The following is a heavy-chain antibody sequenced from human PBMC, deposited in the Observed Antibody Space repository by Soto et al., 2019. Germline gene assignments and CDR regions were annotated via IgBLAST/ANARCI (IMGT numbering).Heavy chain of an antibody. V-gene: IGHV4-39*01. Sequence: QLQLQESGPGLVKPSETLSLTCTVSGGSISSISYYWGWIRQPPGKGLEWIGSISSTESTYYNPSLGSRLTISVDTSKNQFSLKLTSVTAADTAVYYCATSGGMDVWGQGTTVTVSS. CDR1: GGSISSISYY. CDR3: ATSGGMDV. J-gene: IGHJ6*02. CDR2: ISSTEST.